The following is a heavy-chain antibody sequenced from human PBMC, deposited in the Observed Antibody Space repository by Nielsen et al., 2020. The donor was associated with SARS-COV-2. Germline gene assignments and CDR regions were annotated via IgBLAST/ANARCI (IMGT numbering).Heavy chain of an antibody. V-gene: IGHV3-74*01. D-gene: IGHD4-17*01. J-gene: IGHJ4*02. CDR3: AKDPDGDYAFDY. CDR1: GFTFSSYW. CDR2: INSDGSST. Sequence: GESLKISCAASGFTFSSYWMHWVRQAPGKGLVWVSRINSDGSSTSYADSVKGRFTISRDNSKNTLYLQMNSLRAEDTAVYYCAKDPDGDYAFDYWGQGTLVTVSS.